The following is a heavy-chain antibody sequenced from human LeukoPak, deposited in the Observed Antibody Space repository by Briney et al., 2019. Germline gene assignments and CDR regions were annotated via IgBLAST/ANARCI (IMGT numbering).Heavy chain of an antibody. CDR2: IYYSGST. Sequence: SQTLSLTCTVSGGSISSGGYYWRWIRQHPGKGLEWIGYIYYSGSTYYNPSLKSRVTISVDTSKNQLSLKLSSVTAADTAVYYCARATSDSSGYYYIYFGYWGQGTLVTVSS. D-gene: IGHD3-22*01. J-gene: IGHJ4*02. CDR3: ARATSDSSGYYYIYFGY. V-gene: IGHV4-31*03. CDR1: GGSISSGGYY.